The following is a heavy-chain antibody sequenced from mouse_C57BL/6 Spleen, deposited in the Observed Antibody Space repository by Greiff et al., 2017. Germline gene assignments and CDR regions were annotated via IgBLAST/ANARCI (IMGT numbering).Heavy chain of an antibody. D-gene: IGHD2-2*01. CDR3: ARSPPIYYGYAFAY. J-gene: IGHJ3*01. V-gene: IGHV1-42*01. CDR2: INPSTGGT. CDR1: GYSFTGYY. Sequence: VQLKESGPELVKPGASVKISCKASGYSFTGYYMNWVKQSPEKSLEWIGEINPSTGGTTYNQKFKAKATLTVDKSSSTAYMQLKSLTSEDSAVYYCARSPPIYYGYAFAYWGQGTLVTGSA.